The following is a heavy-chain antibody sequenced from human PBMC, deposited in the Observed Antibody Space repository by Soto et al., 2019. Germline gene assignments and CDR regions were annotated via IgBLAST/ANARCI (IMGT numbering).Heavy chain of an antibody. Sequence: SETLSLTCTVSGGSISTSPNYWGLIRQPPGKGLEWIGSIYNSGSTYDNPSLKSRVTMSVDTSKNQFSLKLSSVTAADTAVYYCASHIRGAVTMNWFDPWGQGTLVTVSS. J-gene: IGHJ5*02. D-gene: IGHD4-17*01. V-gene: IGHV4-39*01. CDR3: ASHIRGAVTMNWFDP. CDR2: IYNSGST. CDR1: GGSISTSPNY.